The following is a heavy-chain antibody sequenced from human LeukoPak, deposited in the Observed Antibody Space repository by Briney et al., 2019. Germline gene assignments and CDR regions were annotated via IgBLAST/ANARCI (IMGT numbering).Heavy chain of an antibody. CDR2: IYYSGST. CDR1: GGSISSYY. CDR3: ARQPVSPDNWFDP. V-gene: IGHV4-59*08. J-gene: IGHJ5*02. Sequence: SETLSLTCTVSGGSISSYYWSWIRQPPGKGLEWIGYIYYSGSTNYNPSLKSRVTISVDTSKNQFSLKLSSVTAADTAVYYCARQPVSPDNWFDPWGQGTLVTVSS.